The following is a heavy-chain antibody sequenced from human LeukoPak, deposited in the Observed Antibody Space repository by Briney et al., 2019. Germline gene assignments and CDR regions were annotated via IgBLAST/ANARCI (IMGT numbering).Heavy chain of an antibody. V-gene: IGHV3-48*01. Sequence: PGGSLRLSCAASGFTFRLYSMNWVRQAPGKGLEWLSYISGLNTMYYADSVKGRFTISRDNAKNSLYLQMNNLRVEDTAVYYCARGRDTVVVLGATAYDFWGQGTPVTVSS. D-gene: IGHD2-15*01. J-gene: IGHJ4*02. CDR2: ISGLNTM. CDR1: GFTFRLYS. CDR3: ARGRDTVVVLGATAYDF.